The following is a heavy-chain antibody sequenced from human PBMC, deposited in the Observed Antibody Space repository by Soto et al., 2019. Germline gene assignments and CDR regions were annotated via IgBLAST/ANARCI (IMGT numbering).Heavy chain of an antibody. J-gene: IGHJ1*01. CDR2: ISGSGGST. Sequence: PGGSLRLSCAASGFTFSSYAMSWVRQAPGKGLERVSAISGSGGSTYYADTVKGRFTISRDNSKNTLYLQMNSLRAEDTAVYYCAKSRVQWLVREGYFQHWGQGTLVTVSS. CDR1: GFTFSSYA. D-gene: IGHD6-19*01. V-gene: IGHV3-23*01. CDR3: AKSRVQWLVREGYFQH.